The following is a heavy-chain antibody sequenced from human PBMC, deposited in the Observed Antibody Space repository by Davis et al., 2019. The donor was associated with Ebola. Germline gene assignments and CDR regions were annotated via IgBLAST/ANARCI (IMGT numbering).Heavy chain of an antibody. Sequence: PSETLSLTCAVSGGSISSGGYSWSWIRQPPGKGLEWIGYIYHSGSTYYNPSLKSRVTISVDTSKNQFSLKLSSVTAADTAVYYCASQSHRDWFDPWGQGTLVTVSS. V-gene: IGHV4-30-2*02. J-gene: IGHJ5*02. CDR1: GGSISSGGYS. CDR3: ASQSHRDWFDP. CDR2: IYHSGST.